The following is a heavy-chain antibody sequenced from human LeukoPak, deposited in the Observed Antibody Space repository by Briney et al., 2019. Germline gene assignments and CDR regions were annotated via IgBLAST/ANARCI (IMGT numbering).Heavy chain of an antibody. V-gene: IGHV3-23*01. CDR3: AKALAGDAFDI. D-gene: IGHD6-19*01. J-gene: IGHJ3*02. CDR1: GFTFSSYV. CDR2: ISGSGVNT. Sequence: GSLRLSCAASGFTFSSYVMSWVRQAPGKRLEWVSAISGSGVNTYYADSVKGRFTISRDNSKNTLYLQMNSLRAEDTAVYYCAKALAGDAFDIWGQGTLVTVSS.